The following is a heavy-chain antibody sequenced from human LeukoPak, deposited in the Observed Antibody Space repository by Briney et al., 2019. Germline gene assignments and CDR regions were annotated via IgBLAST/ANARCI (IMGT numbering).Heavy chain of an antibody. CDR1: GGSYSGYY. CDR2: INHSGST. CDR3: ALGGYDFSF. D-gene: IGHD5-12*01. J-gene: IGHJ4*02. V-gene: IGHV4-34*01. Sequence: SETLSLTCAVYGGSYSGYYWSWMRQPPGKGLEWIGEINHSGSTNYNPSLKSRVTISVDTSKNQFSLKLSSVTAADTAVYYCALGGYDFSFWGQGTLVTVSS.